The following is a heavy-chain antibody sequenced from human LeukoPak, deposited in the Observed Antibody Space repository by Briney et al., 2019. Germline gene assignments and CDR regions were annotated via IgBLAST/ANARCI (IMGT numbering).Heavy chain of an antibody. CDR2: INAGNGNT. CDR3: ARDHGSRQWLVLHFDY. D-gene: IGHD6-19*01. J-gene: IGHJ4*02. V-gene: IGHV1-3*01. Sequence: ASVKVSCKASGYTFTSYAMHRVRQAPGQRLEWMGWINAGNGNTKYSQKFQGRVTITRDTSASTAYMELSSLRSEDTAVYYCARDHGSRQWLVLHFDYWGQGTLVTVSS. CDR1: GYTFTSYA.